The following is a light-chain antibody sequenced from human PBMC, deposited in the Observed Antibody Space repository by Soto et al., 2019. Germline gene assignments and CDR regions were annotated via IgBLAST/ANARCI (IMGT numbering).Light chain of an antibody. CDR2: DVS. V-gene: IGLV2-14*03. J-gene: IGLJ2*01. CDR3: SSYTRSRSTLV. Sequence: QSAVTQPASVSGSPGQSITISCTGTSSDFADNNYVSWYQQQPGKAPRLMIYDVSNRPSGVSNRFSGSKSGNTASLTLSGVPAEDEADYYCSSYTRSRSTLVFGGGTKVTVL. CDR1: SSDFADNNY.